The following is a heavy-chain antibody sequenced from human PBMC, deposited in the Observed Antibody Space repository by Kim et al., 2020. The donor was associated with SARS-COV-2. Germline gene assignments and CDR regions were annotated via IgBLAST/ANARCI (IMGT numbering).Heavy chain of an antibody. V-gene: IGHV4-34*01. CDR3: ARIALYYNSGIYFFPS. J-gene: IGHJ5*02. Sequence: SETLSLTCAVYGGSFSDYYWNWIRQSPGKGLQWIGEINHSGITNYNPSLRGRVIVSVDTSKNQFSLRLNSVTAADTAVYYCARIALYYNSGIYFFPSWGQGTLVTVSS. CDR1: GGSFSDYY. CDR2: INHSGIT. D-gene: IGHD3-10*01.